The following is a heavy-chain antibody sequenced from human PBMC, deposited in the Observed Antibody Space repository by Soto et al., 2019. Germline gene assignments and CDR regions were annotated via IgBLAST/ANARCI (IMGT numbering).Heavy chain of an antibody. J-gene: IGHJ5*02. D-gene: IGHD6-19*01. CDR2: IDPTYSYA. Sequence: EVQLVQSGAEVKKPGESLRISCKGSGYSFTSYWISWVRQMPGKGLEWMGRIDPTYSYATYSPSFEGHVTISVDKSISTAYLQWASLKASDTAMYYCVRLAGWYGWFDPWGQGTLVIVSS. CDR1: GYSFTSYW. CDR3: VRLAGWYGWFDP. V-gene: IGHV5-10-1*01.